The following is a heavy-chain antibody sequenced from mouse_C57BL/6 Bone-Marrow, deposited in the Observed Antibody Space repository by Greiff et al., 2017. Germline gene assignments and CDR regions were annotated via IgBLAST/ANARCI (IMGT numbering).Heavy chain of an antibody. J-gene: IGHJ2*01. Sequence: VQLQESGAELVRPGTSVKMSCKASGYTFTNYWIGWAKQRPGHGLEWIGDIYPGGGYTNYNEKFKGKATLTADKSSSTAYMQFSSLTSEDSAIYYCARRYGSSCDYWGQGTTLTVSS. V-gene: IGHV1-63*01. CDR2: IYPGGGYT. D-gene: IGHD1-1*01. CDR3: ARRYGSSCDY. CDR1: GYTFTNYW.